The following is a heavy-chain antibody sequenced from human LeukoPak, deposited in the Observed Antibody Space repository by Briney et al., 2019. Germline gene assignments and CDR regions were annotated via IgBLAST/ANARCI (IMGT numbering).Heavy chain of an antibody. CDR2: IYYSGST. CDR3: ARGTSFHFDY. V-gene: IGHV4-39*01. CDR1: GDFISSSSYY. J-gene: IGHJ4*02. D-gene: IGHD2-2*01. Sequence: SETLSLTCTVSGDFISSSSYYWGWIRQPPGKGLEWIGSIYYSGSTYYNPSLKSRVIISVDTSKNQFSLKLTSVTAADTAVYYCARGTSFHFDYWGQGALVTVSS.